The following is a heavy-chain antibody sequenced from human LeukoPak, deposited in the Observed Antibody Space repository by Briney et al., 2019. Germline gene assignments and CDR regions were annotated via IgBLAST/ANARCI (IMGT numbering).Heavy chain of an antibody. CDR3: ARVGSSWSYYFDY. CDR2: IYYSGRT. CDR1: GCSIGSGDYS. D-gene: IGHD6-13*01. J-gene: IGHJ4*02. Sequence: NSADTLSLTCSVSGCSIGSGDYSWSSIRLPPRTGLGWIGSIYYSGRTYSTPSLKGPLTISVDTAKNLSCLKRDSATAADTAVYYCARVGSSWSYYFDYWGQGTLVTVSS. V-gene: IGHV4-30-4*02.